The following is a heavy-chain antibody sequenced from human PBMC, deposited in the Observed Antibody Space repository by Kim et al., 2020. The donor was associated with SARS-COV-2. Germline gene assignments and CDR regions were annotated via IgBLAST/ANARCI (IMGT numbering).Heavy chain of an antibody. D-gene: IGHD3-10*01. CDR2: ISGSGGST. V-gene: IGHV3-23*01. CDR1: GFTFSSYA. Sequence: GGSLRLSCAASGFTFSSYAMSWVRQAPGKGLEWVSAISGSGGSTYYADSVKGRFTISRDNSKNTLYLQMNSLRAEDTAVYYCAKRASMVRGVIIYYFDYWGQGTLVTVSS. CDR3: AKRASMVRGVIIYYFDY. J-gene: IGHJ4*02.